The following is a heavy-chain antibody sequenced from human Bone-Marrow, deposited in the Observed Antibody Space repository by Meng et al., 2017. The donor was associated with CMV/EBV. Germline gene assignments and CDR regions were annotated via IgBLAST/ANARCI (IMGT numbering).Heavy chain of an antibody. CDR1: GFTFSSYG. CDR3: ARTQWLPTPQYYYHYFGMAV. J-gene: IGHJ6*02. CDR2: INWNGEST. V-gene: IGHV3-20*04. Sequence: GGSLRLSCAASGFTFSSYGMNWVRQAPGKGLEWVSGINWNGESTGYADSVQGRFTISRDNARNSLYLQMNSLRAEDTALYYCARTQWLPTPQYYYHYFGMAVWGQGTTVTVSS. D-gene: IGHD5-12*01.